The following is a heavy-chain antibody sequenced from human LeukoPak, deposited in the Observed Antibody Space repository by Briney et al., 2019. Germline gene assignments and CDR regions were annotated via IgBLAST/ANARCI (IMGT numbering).Heavy chain of an antibody. V-gene: IGHV7-4-1*02. Sequence: GASVKVSCKASGYTFTSYAMNWVRQAPGQGLEWMGWINTNTGNPTYAQGFTGRFVFSLDTSVSTAYLQISSLKAEDTAVYYCAGEGSPAVLLWFGESHLNWFDPWGQGTLVTVSS. J-gene: IGHJ5*02. CDR3: AGEGSPAVLLWFGESHLNWFDP. CDR2: INTNTGNP. CDR1: GYTFTSYA. D-gene: IGHD3-10*01.